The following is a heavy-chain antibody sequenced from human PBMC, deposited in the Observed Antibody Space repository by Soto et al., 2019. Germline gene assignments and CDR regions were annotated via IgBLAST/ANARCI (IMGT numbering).Heavy chain of an antibody. J-gene: IGHJ4*02. V-gene: IGHV3-74*01. CDR2: INPDGSST. Sequence: EVHLVESGGGLVQPGGSLRLSCAASGFTFNLYWMHWVRQAPGKGLVWVSRINPDGSSTTYADSVKGRFTISRDNSKNTVYLQMNGLGAEDTAIYDCARDNWNSYWGQGALVTVSS. CDR3: ARDNWNSY. D-gene: IGHD1-7*01. CDR1: GFTFNLYW.